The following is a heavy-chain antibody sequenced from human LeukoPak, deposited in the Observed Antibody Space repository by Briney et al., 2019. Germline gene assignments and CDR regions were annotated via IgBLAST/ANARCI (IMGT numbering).Heavy chain of an antibody. CDR2: ISAYNGNT. Sequence: ASVKVSCKASGYTFTSYYIHWVRQAPGQGLEWMGWISAYNGNTNYAQKLQGRVTMTTDTSTSTAYMELRSLRSDDTAVYYCAREGGYSSSWYGRFFDYWGQGTLVTVSS. CDR1: GYTFTSYY. D-gene: IGHD6-13*01. V-gene: IGHV1-18*04. CDR3: AREGGYSSSWYGRFFDY. J-gene: IGHJ4*02.